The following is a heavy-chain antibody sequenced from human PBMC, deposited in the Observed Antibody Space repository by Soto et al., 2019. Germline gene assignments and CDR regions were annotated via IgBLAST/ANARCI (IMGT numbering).Heavy chain of an antibody. CDR1: GFTFSSYS. J-gene: IGHJ4*02. D-gene: IGHD3-10*01. CDR3: ARDSALLWFGELLYPGYFDY. V-gene: IGHV3-21*01. CDR2: ISSSSSYI. Sequence: SCAASGFTFSSYSMNWVRQAPGKGLEWVSSISSSSSYIYYADSVKGRFTIPRDNAKNSLYLQMNSLRAEDTAVYYCARDSALLWFGELLYPGYFDYWGQGTLVTVSS.